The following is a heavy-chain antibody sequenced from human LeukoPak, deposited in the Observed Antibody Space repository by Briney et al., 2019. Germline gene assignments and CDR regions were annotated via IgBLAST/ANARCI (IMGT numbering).Heavy chain of an antibody. CDR3: AILAVAGTVADY. Sequence: SVKVSCKASGGTFSSYAISWVRQAPGQGLEWMGGIIPIFGTANYAQKFQGRVTITADESTSTAYMELSRLRSDDTAVYYCAILAVAGTVADYWGQGTLVTVSS. V-gene: IGHV1-69*01. J-gene: IGHJ4*02. D-gene: IGHD6-19*01. CDR1: GGTFSSYA. CDR2: IIPIFGTA.